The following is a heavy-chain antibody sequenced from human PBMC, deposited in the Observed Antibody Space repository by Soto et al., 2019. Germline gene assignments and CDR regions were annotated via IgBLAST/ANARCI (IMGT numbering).Heavy chain of an antibody. CDR1: GFTFSSYA. Sequence: GGSLRLSCAASGFTFSSYAMHWVRQAPGKGLEWVAVISYDGSNKYYADSVKGRFTISRDNSKNTLYLQMNSLRAEDTAVSYCARDEGFRGYYFDYWGQGTLVTVSS. CDR2: ISYDGSNK. V-gene: IGHV3-30*04. J-gene: IGHJ4*02. D-gene: IGHD2-21*01. CDR3: ARDEGFRGYYFDY.